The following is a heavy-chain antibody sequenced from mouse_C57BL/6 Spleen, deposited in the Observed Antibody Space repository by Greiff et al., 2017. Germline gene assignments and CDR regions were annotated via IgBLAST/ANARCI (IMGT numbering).Heavy chain of an antibody. V-gene: IGHV1-55*01. J-gene: IGHJ2*01. CDR2: IYPGSGST. CDR1: GYTFTSYW. Sequence: VQLQQSGAELVKPGASVKMSCKASGYTFTSYWITWVKQRPGQGLEWIGDIYPGSGSTNYNEKFKSKATLTVDTSSSTAYMQLSSLTSEDSAVYYCAREGRGVRYFDYWGQGTTLTVSS. CDR3: AREGRGVRYFDY.